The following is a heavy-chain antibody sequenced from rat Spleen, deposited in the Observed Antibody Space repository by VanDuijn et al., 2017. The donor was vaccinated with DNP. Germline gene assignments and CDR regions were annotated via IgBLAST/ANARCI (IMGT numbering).Heavy chain of an antibody. V-gene: IGHV2S30*01. Sequence: QVQLKESGPGLVQPSQTLSLTCTVSGFSLMDYSVHWVRQPPGKGLEWMGRMKYDGDTYYNSALKSRLSISRDTSKSQVFLKMNSLQTEDTAIYYCTRNRDFDYWGQGVMVTVSS. CDR3: TRNRDFDY. D-gene: IGHD1-5*01. J-gene: IGHJ2*01. CDR1: GFSLMDYS. CDR2: MKYDGDT.